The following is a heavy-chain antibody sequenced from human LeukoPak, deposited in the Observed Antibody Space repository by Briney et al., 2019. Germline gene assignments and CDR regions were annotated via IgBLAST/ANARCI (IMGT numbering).Heavy chain of an antibody. CDR1: GGSISGSSYY. D-gene: IGHD3-16*02. CDR2: IYYSGST. J-gene: IGHJ3*02. Sequence: PSETLSLTCTVSGGSISGSSYYWGWIRQPPGTGLEWIGSIYYSGSTNYNPSLKSRVTISVDTSKNQFSLKLSSVTAADTAVYYCARALGVIGAFDIWGQGTMVTVSS. V-gene: IGHV4-39*07. CDR3: ARALGVIGAFDI.